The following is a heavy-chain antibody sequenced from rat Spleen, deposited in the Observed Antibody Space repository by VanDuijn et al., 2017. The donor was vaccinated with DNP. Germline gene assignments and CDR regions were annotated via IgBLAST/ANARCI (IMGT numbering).Heavy chain of an antibody. D-gene: IGHD1-11*01. CDR2: IIYDGSIT. J-gene: IGHJ3*01. CDR1: GFTFSDYN. V-gene: IGHV5S10*01. CDR3: ATWVYGGYEDWFAY. Sequence: EVQLVESGGGLVQPGRSLKLSCAASGFTFSDYNMAWVRQAPKKGLEWVATIIYDGSITYYGDSVKGRFTISRDNTKSTLYLQMDSLRSEDTATYYCATWVYGGYEDWFAYWGQGTLVTVSS.